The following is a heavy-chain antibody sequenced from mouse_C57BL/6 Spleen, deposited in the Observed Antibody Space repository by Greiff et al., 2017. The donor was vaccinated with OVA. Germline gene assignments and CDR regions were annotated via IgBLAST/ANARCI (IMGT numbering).Heavy chain of an antibody. D-gene: IGHD2-3*01. CDR3: ARDCYDGYYDRYFDV. V-gene: IGHV1-53*01. Sequence: QVQLQQPGTELVKPGASVKLSCKASGYTFTSYWMHWVKQRPGQGLEWIGNINPSNGGTNYNEKFKSKATLTVDKSSSTAYMQLSSLTSEDSAVYYCARDCYDGYYDRYFDVWGTGTTVTVSS. J-gene: IGHJ1*03. CDR1: GYTFTSYW. CDR2: INPSNGGT.